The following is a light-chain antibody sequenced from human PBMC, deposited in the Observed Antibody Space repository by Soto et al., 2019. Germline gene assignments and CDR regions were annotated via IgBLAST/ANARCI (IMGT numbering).Light chain of an antibody. Sequence: QSALTQPASVSGSPGQSITISCTATISDVGGFDAVSWYQQQPGTAPSVIIYEVNNRPSGVSYRFSASKSANTASLTISGLKADDEAYYYCSSDKTSTTWVFGGGTKLTVL. CDR3: SSDKTSTTWV. CDR2: EVN. CDR1: ISDVGGFDA. V-gene: IGLV2-14*01. J-gene: IGLJ3*02.